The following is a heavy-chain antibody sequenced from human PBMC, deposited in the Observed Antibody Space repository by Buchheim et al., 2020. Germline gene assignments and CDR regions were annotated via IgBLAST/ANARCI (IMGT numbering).Heavy chain of an antibody. CDR2: INPIFGTA. Sequence: QVQLVQSGAEVKKPGSSVKVSCKASGGTFSSYAISWVRQAPGQGLEWMGGINPIFGTANYAQKFQGRVTITADKSTSTDYMELSSLRSEDTAVYYCAVPSRGTATNYYYYGMDVWGQGTT. CDR3: AVPSRGTATNYYYYGMDV. CDR1: GGTFSSYA. J-gene: IGHJ6*02. V-gene: IGHV1-69*06. D-gene: IGHD2-21*02.